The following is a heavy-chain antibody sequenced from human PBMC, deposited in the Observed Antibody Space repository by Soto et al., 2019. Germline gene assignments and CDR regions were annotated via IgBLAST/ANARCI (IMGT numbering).Heavy chain of an antibody. CDR1: GGSFSGYY. J-gene: IGHJ6*02. Sequence: PSETLSLTCAVYGGSFSGYYWSWIRQPPGKGLEWIGEINHSGSTNYNPSLKSRVTISVDTSKNQFSLKLSSVTAADTAVYYCARVAGHYYDFWSGYYSGQNYYYYYGMDVWGQGTTVTVSS. D-gene: IGHD3-3*01. V-gene: IGHV4-34*01. CDR3: ARVAGHYYDFWSGYYSGQNYYYYYGMDV. CDR2: INHSGST.